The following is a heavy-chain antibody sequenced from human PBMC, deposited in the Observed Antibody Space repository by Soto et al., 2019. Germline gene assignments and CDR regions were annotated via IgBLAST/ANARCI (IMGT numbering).Heavy chain of an antibody. CDR1: GFTFSSYS. CDR2: ISSSSSYI. J-gene: IGHJ6*02. V-gene: IGHV3-21*01. CDR3: ARDGGYSSSSLFYYYGMDV. D-gene: IGHD6-6*01. Sequence: EVQLVESGGGLVKPGGSLRLSCAASGFTFSSYSMNWVRQAPGKGLEWVSSISSSSSYIYYADSVKGRFTISRDNAKNSLYLQMNSLRAEDTAVYYCARDGGYSSSSLFYYYGMDVWGQGTTVTVSS.